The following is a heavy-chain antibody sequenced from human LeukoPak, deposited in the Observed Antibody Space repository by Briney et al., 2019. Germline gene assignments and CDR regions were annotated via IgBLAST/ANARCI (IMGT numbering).Heavy chain of an antibody. CDR1: GGSISSYY. D-gene: IGHD3-3*01. Sequence: PSETLSLTCTVSGGSISSYYWSWIRQPPGKGLEWIGYIYYSGSTNYNPSLKSRVTISVDTSKNQFSLRLSSVTAADTAVYYCARDASFWSGYFDAFDIWGQGTMVTVSS. J-gene: IGHJ3*02. CDR3: ARDASFWSGYFDAFDI. V-gene: IGHV4-59*12. CDR2: IYYSGST.